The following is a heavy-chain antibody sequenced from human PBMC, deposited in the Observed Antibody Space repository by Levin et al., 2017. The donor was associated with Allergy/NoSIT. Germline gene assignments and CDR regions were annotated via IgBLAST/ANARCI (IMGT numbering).Heavy chain of an antibody. D-gene: IGHD3-10*01. J-gene: IGHJ4*02. CDR2: IYYNGSP. CDR1: GGSISSYY. Sequence: RSSETLSLTCTVSGGSISSYYWSWIRQPPGKGLEWIGYIYYNGSPNYNPSLKSRVTISVDTSKNQFSLKLRSVTAADTAVYYCARLYYYGSGSDFDYWGQGTLVTVSS. CDR3: ARLYYYGSGSDFDY. V-gene: IGHV4-59*01.